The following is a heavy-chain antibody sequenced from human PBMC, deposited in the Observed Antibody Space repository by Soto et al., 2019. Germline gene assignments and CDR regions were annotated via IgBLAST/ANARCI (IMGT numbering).Heavy chain of an antibody. D-gene: IGHD6-19*01. J-gene: IGHJ4*02. V-gene: IGHV2-5*02. CDR2: IYWDDDK. Sequence: QITLKESGPTLVKPTQTLTLTCSFSGFSLKRSGVGVGWIRQPPGKALEWLALIYWDDDKRYSPSLKSRLTIIKDTSKNQVVLIMTNMDPVDTATYYCAHDSSGLYGFDYWGQGILVTVSS. CDR3: AHDSSGLYGFDY. CDR1: GFSLKRSGVG.